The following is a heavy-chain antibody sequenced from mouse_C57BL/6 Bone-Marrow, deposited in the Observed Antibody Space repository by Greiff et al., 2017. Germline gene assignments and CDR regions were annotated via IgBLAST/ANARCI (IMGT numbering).Heavy chain of an antibody. CDR1: GYTFTSYW. J-gene: IGHJ1*03. CDR3: TPHYDYGSSYRYFDV. D-gene: IGHD1-1*01. CDR2: IYPGNSDT. Sequence: EVMLVESGTVLARPGASVKMSCKTSGYTFTSYWMHWVKQRPGQGLEWIGAIYPGNSDTSYNQKFKGKAKLTAVTSASTAYMELSSLTNEDSAVYYCTPHYDYGSSYRYFDVWGTGTTVTVSS. V-gene: IGHV1-5*01.